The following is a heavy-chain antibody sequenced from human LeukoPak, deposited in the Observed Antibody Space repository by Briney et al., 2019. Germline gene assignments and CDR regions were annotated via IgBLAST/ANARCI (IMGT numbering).Heavy chain of an antibody. Sequence: GASVKVSCKTSGYTFTNYGISWVRQAPGLGLEWMGWISAYNGNTNYAQMVQGRVTMTTDTSTSTAYMELRSLRFDDTAVYYCARDQSVRLLQTSSTYFKHVFAIWGQGSMVTVSS. J-gene: IGHJ3*02. CDR1: GYTFTNYG. CDR2: ISAYNGNT. CDR3: ARDQSVRLLQTSSTYFKHVFAI. D-gene: IGHD6-13*01. V-gene: IGHV1-18*01.